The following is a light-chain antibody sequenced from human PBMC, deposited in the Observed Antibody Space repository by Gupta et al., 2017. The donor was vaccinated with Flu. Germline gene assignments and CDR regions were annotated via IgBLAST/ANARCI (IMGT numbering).Light chain of an antibody. CDR1: SSDVGGYNY. CDR3: SSYTSSSTLYV. V-gene: IGLV2-14*01. J-gene: IGLJ1*01. CDR2: EVS. Sequence: QSALTQPASVCGSPGQSITISCTGTSSDVGGYNYVSWYHQHPGKAPKLMIYEVSNRPSGVSNRFSGSKSGNTASLTISGLQAEDEADYYFSSYTSSSTLYVFGTGTKVTVL.